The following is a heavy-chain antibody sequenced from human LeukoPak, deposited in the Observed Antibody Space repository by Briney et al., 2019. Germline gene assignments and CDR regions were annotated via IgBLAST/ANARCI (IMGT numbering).Heavy chain of an antibody. CDR1: GFIFSTYW. Sequence: PGGSLRLSCAASGFIFSTYWMSWVRQAPGKGLEWVANIKQDGSEKYYVDSVKGRFTISRDNAKNSLYLQMNSLRAEDTAVYYCARHSRVFDYWGQGTLVTVSS. J-gene: IGHJ4*02. V-gene: IGHV3-7*01. CDR2: IKQDGSEK. D-gene: IGHD5-24*01. CDR3: ARHSRVFDY.